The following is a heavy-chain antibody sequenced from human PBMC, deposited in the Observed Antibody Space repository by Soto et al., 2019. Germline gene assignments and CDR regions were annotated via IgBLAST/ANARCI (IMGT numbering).Heavy chain of an antibody. J-gene: IGHJ4*02. CDR1: GGSFSGYY. V-gene: IGHV4-34*01. Sequence: SETLSLTCAVYGGSFSGYYWSWIRQPPGKGLEWIGEINHSGSTNYNPSLKSRVTISVDTSKNQFSLKLSSVTAADTAVYYCARWELGYCSGGSCSTSKNYFDYWGQGTLVT. CDR3: ARWELGYCSGGSCSTSKNYFDY. CDR2: INHSGST. D-gene: IGHD2-15*01.